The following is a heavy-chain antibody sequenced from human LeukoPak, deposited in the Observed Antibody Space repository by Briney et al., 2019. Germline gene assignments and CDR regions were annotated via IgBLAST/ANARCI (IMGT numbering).Heavy chain of an antibody. Sequence: PSETLFLTCTVSGGSISSYYWSWIRQPPGKGLEWIGYIYYSGSTNYNPSLKSRVTISVDTSKNQFSLKLSSVTAADTAVYYCARVLIGDYYGSGSRIWFDPWGQGTLVTVSS. V-gene: IGHV4-59*01. CDR2: IYYSGST. D-gene: IGHD3-10*01. J-gene: IGHJ5*02. CDR1: GGSISSYY. CDR3: ARVLIGDYYGSGSRIWFDP.